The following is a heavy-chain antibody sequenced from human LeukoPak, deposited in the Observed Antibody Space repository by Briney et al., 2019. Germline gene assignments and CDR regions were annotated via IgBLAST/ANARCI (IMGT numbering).Heavy chain of an antibody. CDR2: IKSKTDDGTT. J-gene: IGHJ4*02. CDR3: TTVSQPYYFDY. CDR1: GFTFSSYA. D-gene: IGHD2-2*01. Sequence: PGGSLRLSCAASGFTFSSYAMNWVRQAPGKGLEWVGRIKSKTDDGTTDYAAPVKGRFTVSRDDSKKTLYLQMNNLKTEDTAVYYCTTVSQPYYFDYWGQGTLVTVSS. V-gene: IGHV3-15*01.